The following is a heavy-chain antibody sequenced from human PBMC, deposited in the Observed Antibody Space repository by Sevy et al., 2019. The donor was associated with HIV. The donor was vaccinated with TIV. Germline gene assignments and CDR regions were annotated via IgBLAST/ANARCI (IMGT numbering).Heavy chain of an antibody. D-gene: IGHD4-17*01. J-gene: IGHJ4*02. Sequence: SETLSLTCAVYGGSFNSFYWGWIRQPPGKGLEWIGEIFQIGSTNYNPSLKSRVTISLDTSKSQFSLKLSSVTAADTAVYYCARSTGDGNFDYWGQGTLVTVSS. CDR1: GGSFNSFY. CDR3: ARSTGDGNFDY. CDR2: IFQIGST. V-gene: IGHV4-34*12.